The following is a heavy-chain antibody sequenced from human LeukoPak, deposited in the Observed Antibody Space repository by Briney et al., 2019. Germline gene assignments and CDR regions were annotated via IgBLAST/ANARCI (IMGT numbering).Heavy chain of an antibody. CDR1: GGSISSGGYY. Sequence: PSETLSLTCTVSGGSISSGGYYWSWIRQPPGKGLEWIGYIYHSGSTYYNPSLKSRVTISVDRSKNQFSLKLSSVTAADTAVYYCARTGSSKGLFPYWGQGTLVTVSS. J-gene: IGHJ4*02. D-gene: IGHD6-13*01. CDR3: ARTGSSKGLFPY. V-gene: IGHV4-30-2*02. CDR2: IYHSGST.